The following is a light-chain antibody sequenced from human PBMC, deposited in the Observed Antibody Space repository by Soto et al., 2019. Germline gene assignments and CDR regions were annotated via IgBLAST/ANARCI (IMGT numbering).Light chain of an antibody. J-gene: IGKJ2*01. Sequence: EIVMTQSPATLSLSPGERAALSCRASQSINSELAWYQQKPGQPPRLLIYGASTRATGVPARVTGSESGSEFTLTIGGLQSEDFAVYYCQQGHNWPLTFGQGTRLEI. CDR2: GAS. CDR3: QQGHNWPLT. CDR1: QSINSE. V-gene: IGKV3-15*01.